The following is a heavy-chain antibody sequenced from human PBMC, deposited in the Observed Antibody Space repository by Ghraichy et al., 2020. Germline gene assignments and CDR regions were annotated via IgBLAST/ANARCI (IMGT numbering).Heavy chain of an antibody. D-gene: IGHD3-3*01. CDR2: IYTSGGT. CDR1: GGSIRSYY. Sequence: ETLNISCTVSGGSIRSYYLSWIRQPAGKGLEWICRIYTSGGTNYNPSLGSRVMISLDTSKNQFSLTLSSVTAADTAVYYCASTYYDYWSGSSGYAIDVWGQGTTVTVSS. V-gene: IGHV4-4*07. CDR3: ASTYYDYWSGSSGYAIDV. J-gene: IGHJ6*02.